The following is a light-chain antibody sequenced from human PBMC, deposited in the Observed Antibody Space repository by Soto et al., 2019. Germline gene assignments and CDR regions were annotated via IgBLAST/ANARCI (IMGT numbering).Light chain of an antibody. CDR3: SSYAGSLVV. J-gene: IGLJ2*01. CDR2: EVS. CDR1: SSDVGGYNY. Sequence: QSALTQPPSASGSPGQSVTISCTGTSSDVGGYNYVSWYQQHPGKAPKLMIYEVSKRPSGVPDRFSGSKSGNTACLSVSGLQAEEEADYYCSSYAGSLVVFGGGTKLTVL. V-gene: IGLV2-8*01.